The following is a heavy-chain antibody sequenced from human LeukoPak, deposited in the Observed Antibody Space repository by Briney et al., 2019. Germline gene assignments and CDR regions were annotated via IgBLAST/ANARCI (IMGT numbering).Heavy chain of an antibody. V-gene: IGHV3-7*03. J-gene: IGHJ4*02. CDR3: AKEGDWGRGSDY. Sequence: GGSLRLSCAASGFTFSSYWMSWVRQAPGKGLEWVANINQDGGEKYYVDSVKGRFTISRDNAKNTLYLQMNSLRAEDTAVYYCAKEGDWGRGSDYWGQGTLVTVSS. D-gene: IGHD7-27*01. CDR2: INQDGGEK. CDR1: GFTFSSYW.